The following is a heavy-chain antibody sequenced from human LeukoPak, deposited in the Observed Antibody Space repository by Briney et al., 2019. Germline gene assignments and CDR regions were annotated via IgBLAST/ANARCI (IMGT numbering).Heavy chain of an antibody. V-gene: IGHV3-20*04. CDR1: GFTFDDYG. Sequence: GGSLRLSCAASGFTFDDYGMSWVRQAPGKGLEWVSGINWNGGSTGYADSVKGRFTISRDNAKNSLYLQMNSLRAEDTALYYCAXVGDCSXTSXXXXAXXXXGQG. CDR3: AXVGDCSXTSXXXXAXXX. J-gene: IGHJ3*02. D-gene: IGHD2-2*01. CDR2: INWNGGST.